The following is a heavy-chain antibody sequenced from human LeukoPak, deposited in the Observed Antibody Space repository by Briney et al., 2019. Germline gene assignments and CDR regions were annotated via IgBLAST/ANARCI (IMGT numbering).Heavy chain of an antibody. J-gene: IGHJ1*01. D-gene: IGHD4-17*01. CDR2: IWNDGSNK. Sequence: PGGSLRLSCAASGFTFYSSGMHWVRQAPGKGLEWVAVIWNDGSNKYYAESVKGRFTISRDNAKNTLYLQMNSLRVEDTAVYYCARDYGEEYFQRWGQGTLVIVSS. CDR3: ARDYGEEYFQR. CDR1: GFTFYSSG. V-gene: IGHV3-33*08.